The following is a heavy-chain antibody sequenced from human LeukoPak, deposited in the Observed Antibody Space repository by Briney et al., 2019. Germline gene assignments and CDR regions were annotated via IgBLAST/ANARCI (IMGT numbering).Heavy chain of an antibody. Sequence: TSETLSLTCAVYGGSFSGYYWSWIRQPPGKGLEWIGEINHSGSTNYNPSLKSRVTISVDKSKNQFSLKLSSVTAADTAVYYCARDTAYDSSGYYFDWGQGTLVTVSS. CDR1: GGSFSGYY. V-gene: IGHV4-34*01. J-gene: IGHJ4*02. CDR2: INHSGST. CDR3: ARDTAYDSSGYYFD. D-gene: IGHD3-22*01.